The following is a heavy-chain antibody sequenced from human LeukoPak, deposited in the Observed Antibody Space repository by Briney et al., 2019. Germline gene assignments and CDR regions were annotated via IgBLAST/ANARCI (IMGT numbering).Heavy chain of an antibody. J-gene: IGHJ4*02. CDR1: GFTFSSYG. CDR2: ISYDGSNK. D-gene: IGHD3-22*01. V-gene: IGHV3-30*18. Sequence: PGGSLRLSCAASGFTFSSYGMHWVRQAPGKGLEWVAVISYDGSNKYYADSVKGRFTISRDNSKNTLYLQMNSLRAEDTAVYYCAKDLRYYDSSGYSGFDYWGQGTLVTVSS. CDR3: AKDLRYYDSSGYSGFDY.